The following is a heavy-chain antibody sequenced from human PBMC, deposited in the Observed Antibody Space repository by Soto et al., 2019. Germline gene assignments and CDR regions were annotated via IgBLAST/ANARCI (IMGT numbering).Heavy chain of an antibody. CDR3: AKEKWRCYDFFSGDY. Sequence: DGQLFDSGGGVVQPGGSLRLSCVASGFSFSRYAMSWVSQAPGKELEWFSTISSSVGITYYADSVKCRFTFSRDYSKNTLYLQMNSLTAEDTARYYCAKEKWRCYDFFSGDYWGQGTLVTVSS. V-gene: IGHV3-23*01. CDR1: GFSFSRYA. D-gene: IGHD3-3*01. CDR2: ISSSVGIT. J-gene: IGHJ4*02.